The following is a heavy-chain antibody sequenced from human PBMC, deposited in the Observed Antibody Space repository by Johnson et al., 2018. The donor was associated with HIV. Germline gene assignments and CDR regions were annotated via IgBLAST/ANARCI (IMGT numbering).Heavy chain of an antibody. CDR1: GITFSNYW. J-gene: IGHJ3*02. Sequence: VQLVESGGGLVQPGGSLRLSCVASGITFSNYWMHWVRQAPGKGLVWVARIKSDGSSTTYADSVKGRFTISRDNANNTLYLQMNSLSAEDTAVYYCIRESYTIVGPTIGAFDIWGQGTMVTVSS. D-gene: IGHD1-26*01. CDR2: IKSDGSST. V-gene: IGHV3-74*01. CDR3: IRESYTIVGPTIGAFDI.